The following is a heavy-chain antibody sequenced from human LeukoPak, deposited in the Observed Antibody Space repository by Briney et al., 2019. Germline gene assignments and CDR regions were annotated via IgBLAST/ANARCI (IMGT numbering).Heavy chain of an antibody. J-gene: IGHJ4*02. CDR2: MNPNSGNT. D-gene: IGHD6-6*01. CDR1: GYTFTSYD. Sequence: ASVKVSCKASGYTFTSYDINWVRQATGQGLEWMGWMNPNSGNTGYARKFQGRVTITRNTSISTAYMELSSLRSEDTAVYYCARVGGRIAARALNYWGQGTLVTVSS. CDR3: ARVGGRIAARALNY. V-gene: IGHV1-8*03.